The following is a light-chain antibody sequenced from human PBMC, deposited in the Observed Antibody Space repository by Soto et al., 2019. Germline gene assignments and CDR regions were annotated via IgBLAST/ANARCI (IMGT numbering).Light chain of an antibody. V-gene: IGLV2-14*01. J-gene: IGLJ1*01. CDR3: GSYTGSITYV. CDR1: TSDVGGYNY. CDR2: EVT. Sequence: QSALTQPASVSGSLGQSITISCTGTTSDVGGYNYVSWYQQHPGKAPILMIYEVTNRPSGVSNRFSGSKSGNTASLTISGLQVEDEAEYYCGSYTGSITYVFGTGTKFAVL.